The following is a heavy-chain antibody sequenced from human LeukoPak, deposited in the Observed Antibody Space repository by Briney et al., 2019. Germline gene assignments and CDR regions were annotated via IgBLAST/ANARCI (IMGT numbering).Heavy chain of an antibody. CDR1: GFTFSKYW. Sequence: GGSLRLSCAASGFTFSKYWMLWVRQAPGKGLESVSRINTDGTVKTYADSAKGRFTVSRDNADNTKFLQMNSVRDEDTAVYYCATKQWLAPPPDSWGQGTPVTVSS. D-gene: IGHD6-19*01. CDR3: ATKQWLAPPPDS. CDR2: INTDGTVK. J-gene: IGHJ4*02. V-gene: IGHV3-74*01.